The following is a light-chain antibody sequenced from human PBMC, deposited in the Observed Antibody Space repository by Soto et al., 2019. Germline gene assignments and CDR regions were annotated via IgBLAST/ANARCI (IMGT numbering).Light chain of an antibody. J-gene: IGKJ1*01. CDR1: QSISSG. CDR3: QQYGSSSPWT. Sequence: DIQMTQSPSTLSASVGDRVTITCRASQSISSGLAWYQQKPGRAPKLLIYKAFSLETGVPSRFSGSGSGTELPLILSSLQPDDFASYYCQQYGSSSPWTFGQGTKVEIK. V-gene: IGKV1-5*03. CDR2: KAF.